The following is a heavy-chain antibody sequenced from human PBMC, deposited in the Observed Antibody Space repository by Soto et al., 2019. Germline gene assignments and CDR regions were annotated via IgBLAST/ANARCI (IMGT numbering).Heavy chain of an antibody. CDR1: GFTFSSYA. Sequence: PGGSLRLSCAASGFTFSSYAMSWVRQAPGKGLEWVSAISGSGGSTYYADSVKGRFTISRDNSKNTLYLQMNSLRAEDTAVYYCAKSSYYDSSAPLDYWGQGTLVTVSS. CDR3: AKSSYYDSSAPLDY. CDR2: ISGSGGST. D-gene: IGHD3-22*01. J-gene: IGHJ4*02. V-gene: IGHV3-23*01.